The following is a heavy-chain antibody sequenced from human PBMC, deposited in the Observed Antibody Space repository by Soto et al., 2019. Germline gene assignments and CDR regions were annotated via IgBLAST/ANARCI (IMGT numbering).Heavy chain of an antibody. Sequence: SETLSLTCAVYGGSFSGYYWNWIRQPPGKGREWIGEIDHSGYTNYNPSPKSRATISVETSKKQFSLRRTSVTAAATAGYYWWRVRYWFDHWGQGTLVTVSS. V-gene: IGHV4-34*01. CDR2: IDHSGYT. J-gene: IGHJ5*02. D-gene: IGHD3-3*01. CDR3: WRVRYWFDH. CDR1: GGSFSGYY.